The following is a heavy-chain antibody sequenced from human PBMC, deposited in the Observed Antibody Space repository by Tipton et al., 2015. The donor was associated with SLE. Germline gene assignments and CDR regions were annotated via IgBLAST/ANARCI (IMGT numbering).Heavy chain of an antibody. CDR1: GYSISSGYY. CDR3: ARTRYSGYDPFDY. D-gene: IGHD5-12*01. Sequence: TLSLTCAVSGYSISSGYYWGWIRQPPGKGLEWIGYIYYSGSTYYNPSLKSRVTISVDTSKNQFSLKLSSVTAADTAAYYCARTRYSGYDPFDYWGQGTLVTVSS. J-gene: IGHJ4*02. V-gene: IGHV4-31*11. CDR2: IYYSGST.